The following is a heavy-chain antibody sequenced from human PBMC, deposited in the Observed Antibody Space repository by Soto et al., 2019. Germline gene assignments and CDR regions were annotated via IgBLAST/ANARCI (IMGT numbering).Heavy chain of an antibody. Sequence: QVQLVQSGAEVKKPGASVKVSCKASGYTFSSYDINWVRQATGQGLEWMGGIIPIFGTANYAQKFQGRVTITADESTSTAYMELSSLRSEDTAVYYCARELDGYCSGGSCYWGYYFDYWGQGTLVTVSS. D-gene: IGHD2-15*01. J-gene: IGHJ4*02. CDR3: ARELDGYCSGGSCYWGYYFDY. CDR1: GYTFSSYD. V-gene: IGHV1-69*01. CDR2: IIPIFGTA.